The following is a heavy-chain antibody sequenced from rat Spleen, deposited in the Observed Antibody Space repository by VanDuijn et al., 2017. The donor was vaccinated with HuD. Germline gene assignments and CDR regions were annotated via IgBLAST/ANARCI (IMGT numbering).Heavy chain of an antibody. D-gene: IGHD3-1*01. CDR2: ISYGDSSGHSST. CDR3: TRGPPFDH. V-gene: IGHV5-29*01. J-gene: IGHJ2*01. Sequence: EVQLVESGGGLVRPERSLKLSCAASGFTFSDYGMAWVRQAPTKGLEWVTTISYGDSSGHSSTYYPDSLKGRFTLSRDDAKSTLYLQMNSLGSEDTATYYCTRGPPFDHWGQGVMVTVSS. CDR1: GFTFSDYG.